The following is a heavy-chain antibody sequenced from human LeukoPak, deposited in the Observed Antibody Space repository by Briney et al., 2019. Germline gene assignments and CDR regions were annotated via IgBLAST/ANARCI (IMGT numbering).Heavy chain of an antibody. Sequence: GGSLRLSXAASGFTFSSYWMHWVRQAPGKGLVWVSRINSDGSSTSYADSVKGRFTISRDNAKNTLYLQMNSLRAEDTAVYYCARDGWGYCSGGSCYSLTDYWGQGTLVTVSS. V-gene: IGHV3-74*01. CDR1: GFTFSSYW. J-gene: IGHJ4*02. D-gene: IGHD2-15*01. CDR3: ARDGWGYCSGGSCYSLTDY. CDR2: INSDGSST.